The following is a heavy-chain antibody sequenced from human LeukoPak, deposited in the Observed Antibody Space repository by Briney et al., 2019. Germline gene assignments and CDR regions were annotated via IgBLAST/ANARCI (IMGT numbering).Heavy chain of an antibody. CDR3: ARGIGSPAGDYSSYFGMDV. J-gene: IGHJ6*04. Sequence: GGSLRLSCVVSGFTLSNYAMNWVRQAPGKGLEWVSCISGDTNYIYYADSVKGRFTISRDDAENSLFLQIHSLRADDTAVYYCARGIGSPAGDYSSYFGMDVWGTGTTVAVSS. V-gene: IGHV3-21*01. CDR1: GFTLSNYA. CDR2: ISGDTNYI. D-gene: IGHD6-13*01.